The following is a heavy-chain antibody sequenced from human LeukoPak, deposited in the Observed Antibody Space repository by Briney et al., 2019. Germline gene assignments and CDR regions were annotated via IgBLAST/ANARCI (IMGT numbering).Heavy chain of an antibody. D-gene: IGHD1-14*01. V-gene: IGHV3-53*01. CDR3: ARGVEPLAANTLAY. Sequence: GGSLRLSCAASGFTVITNDMTWVRQAPGKGLEWVSVLYSDGNTKYADSVQGRFTISRDNSKNTLYLEMNSLSPDDTAVYYCARGVEPLAANTLAYWGQGTMVTVSS. J-gene: IGHJ4*02. CDR1: GFTVITND. CDR2: LYSDGNT.